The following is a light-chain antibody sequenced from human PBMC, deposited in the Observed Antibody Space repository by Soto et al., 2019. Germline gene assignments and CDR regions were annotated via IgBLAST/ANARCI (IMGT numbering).Light chain of an antibody. V-gene: IGLV2-14*03. J-gene: IGLJ2*01. CDR2: DVS. CDR3: SSYTSSTLVV. CDR1: SSDIGGYNY. Sequence: QSVLTQPASVSGSPGQSITISCTGTSSDIGGYNYVSWYQHHPGKAPKLMMYDVSNRPSGVSNRFSGSKSGNTASLIISGLQAEDEADYYCSSYTSSTLVVFGGGIKVTVL.